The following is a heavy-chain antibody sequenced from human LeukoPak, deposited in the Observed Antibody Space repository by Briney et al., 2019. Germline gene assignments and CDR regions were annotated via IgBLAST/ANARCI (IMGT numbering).Heavy chain of an antibody. CDR2: ISYDGSNK. CDR3: ATEGIDAFDT. Sequence: GGSLRLSCAASGFTFSSYGMHWVRQAPGKGLEWVAVISYDGSNKYYADSVKGRFTISRDNSKNTLYLQMNSLRAEDTAVYYCATEGIDAFDTWGQGTMVTVSS. CDR1: GFTFSSYG. V-gene: IGHV3-30*03. J-gene: IGHJ3*02.